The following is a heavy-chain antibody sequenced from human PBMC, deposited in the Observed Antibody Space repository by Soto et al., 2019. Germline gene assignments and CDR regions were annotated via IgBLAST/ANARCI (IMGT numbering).Heavy chain of an antibody. CDR1: GFTFSEYS. CDR3: VKVSTFYDILTGYYSTNFFDP. D-gene: IGHD3-9*01. CDR2: ISSGGDIT. Sequence: GRSLRLSCSASGFTFSEYSMHWVRQAPGKGLQYVSTISSGGDITYYADSVKGRFTISRDNSKNTLYLQMNSLRPEDTAVYYCVKVSTFYDILTGYYSTNFFDPWGQGTLVTVSS. V-gene: IGHV3-64D*06. J-gene: IGHJ5*02.